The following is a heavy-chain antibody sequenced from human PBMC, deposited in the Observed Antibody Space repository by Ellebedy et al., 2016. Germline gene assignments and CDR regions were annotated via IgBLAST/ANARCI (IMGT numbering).Heavy chain of an antibody. J-gene: IGHJ5*02. V-gene: IGHV3-74*01. CDR2: INSDGSST. Sequence: GESLKISXAASGFTFSNYWMHWVRQAPGKGLVWVSRINSDGSSTSYADSVKGRFTISRDNAKNTLYLQMNSLRAEDTAVYYCARDPCSTSCYGDWFDPWGQGTLVTVSS. D-gene: IGHD2-2*01. CDR1: GFTFSNYW. CDR3: ARDPCSTSCYGDWFDP.